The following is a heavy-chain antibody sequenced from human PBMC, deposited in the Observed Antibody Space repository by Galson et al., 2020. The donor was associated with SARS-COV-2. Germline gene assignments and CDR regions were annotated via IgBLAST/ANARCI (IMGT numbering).Heavy chain of an antibody. CDR3: ARSHSGSYYGAFDI. V-gene: IGHV3-30-3*01. CDR2: ISYDGSNK. J-gene: IGHJ3*02. Sequence: TEGSLRLSCAASGFTFSSYAMHWVRQAPGKGLEWVAVISYDGSNKYYADSVKGRFTISRDNSKNTLYLQMNSLRAEDTAVYYCARSHSGSYYGAFDIWGQGTMVTVSS. CDR1: GFTFSSYA. D-gene: IGHD1-26*01.